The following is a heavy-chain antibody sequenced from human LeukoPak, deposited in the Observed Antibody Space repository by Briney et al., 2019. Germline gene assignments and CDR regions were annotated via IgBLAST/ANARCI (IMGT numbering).Heavy chain of an antibody. J-gene: IGHJ4*02. CDR3: AIERSFYEGDCSDH. Sequence: PGGSLRLSCAGSGYSFSNFEMNWVRQAPGRGLEWVAYIWSSGDVTHYADSVKDRFTISRDNVKNTLYLQMNTLRVEDTAVYYCAIERSFYEGDCSDHWGQGTLVAVST. CDR1: GYSFSNFE. V-gene: IGHV3-48*03. CDR2: IWSSGDVT. D-gene: IGHD3-16*01.